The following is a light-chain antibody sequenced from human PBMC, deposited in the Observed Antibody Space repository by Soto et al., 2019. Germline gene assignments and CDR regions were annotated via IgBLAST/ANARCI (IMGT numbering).Light chain of an antibody. CDR1: QSISLY. Sequence: IDMTQSPSSLAASLGDRVTITXRASQSISLYLNWYQQQPGXAPKXXXDDXSSLQRGGPSRFSGSGSATDFTLTISCLQSEYFADYYCQQYYMVPWTFGQGTKVDIK. CDR3: QQYYMVPWT. CDR2: DXS. J-gene: IGKJ1*01. V-gene: IGKV1-39*01.